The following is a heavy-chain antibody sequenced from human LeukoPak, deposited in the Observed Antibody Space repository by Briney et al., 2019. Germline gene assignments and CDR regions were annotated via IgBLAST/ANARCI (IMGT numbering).Heavy chain of an antibody. V-gene: IGHV4-59*08. D-gene: IGHD3-10*01. CDR3: ARYGSGAYALDV. CDR2: IHYSGTI. J-gene: IGHJ3*01. Sequence: SETLSLTCTVSGGSISGYYWSWIRQPPGKGLEWIAHIHYSGTIKYNPSLKSRVSMSVDASKTQFSLRLRSVTAADTAVYYCARYGSGAYALDVWGQGTMVTVSS. CDR1: GGSISGYY.